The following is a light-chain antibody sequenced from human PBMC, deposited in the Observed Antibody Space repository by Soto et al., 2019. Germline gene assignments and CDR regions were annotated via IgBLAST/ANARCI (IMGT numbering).Light chain of an antibody. V-gene: IGLV1-44*01. Sequence: QSVLTQPPSASATPGQRVTISCSGSNSNIGRHTVNWYQQLPGTAPKLLIYTDNQRPSGVPDRFSDSKSGTSASLAISALQSEDEADYYCAAWDDRLGAWVFGGGTQLTVL. CDR1: NSNIGRHT. J-gene: IGLJ3*02. CDR2: TDN. CDR3: AAWDDRLGAWV.